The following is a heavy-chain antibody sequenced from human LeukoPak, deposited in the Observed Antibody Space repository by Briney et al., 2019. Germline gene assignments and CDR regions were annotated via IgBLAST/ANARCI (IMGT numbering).Heavy chain of an antibody. Sequence: ASVKVSCKASGYTFTGYYMHWVRQAPGQGLEWMGWINPNSGGTNYAQKFQGRVTMTRDTSISTAYMELSRLRSDDTAVYYCARDDYDFWSGYYIPPFDYWGQGTLATVSS. CDR3: ARDDYDFWSGYYIPPFDY. CDR2: INPNSGGT. CDR1: GYTFTGYY. J-gene: IGHJ4*02. D-gene: IGHD3-3*01. V-gene: IGHV1-2*02.